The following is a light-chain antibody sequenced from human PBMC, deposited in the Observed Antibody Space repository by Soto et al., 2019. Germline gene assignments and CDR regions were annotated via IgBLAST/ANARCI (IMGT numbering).Light chain of an antibody. CDR2: EVS. J-gene: IGLJ1*01. Sequence: QYALTQPPSASGSPGESVTISCTGISSDVGYKYVSWYQQHPGKAPKLMIYEVSERPSGVPDRFSGSKSGNTAFLTVSRLQAVDEADYYCSSYAGSVVFGAGTKVTVL. CDR3: SSYAGSVV. V-gene: IGLV2-8*01. CDR1: SSDVGYKY.